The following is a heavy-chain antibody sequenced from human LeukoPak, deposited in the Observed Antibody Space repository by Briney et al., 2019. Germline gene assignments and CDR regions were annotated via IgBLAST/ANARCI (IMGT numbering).Heavy chain of an antibody. CDR1: GFTFSSYG. CDR2: IRYDGSNK. V-gene: IGHV3-30*02. Sequence: GGSLRLSCAASGFTFSSYGMHWVRQAPGKGLEWVAFIRYDGSNKYYADSVKGRFTISRDNSKNTLYLQMNSLRAEDTAVYYCARYSPYYYYGMDVWGQGTTATVSS. CDR3: ARYSPYYYYGMDV. J-gene: IGHJ6*02. D-gene: IGHD2-15*01.